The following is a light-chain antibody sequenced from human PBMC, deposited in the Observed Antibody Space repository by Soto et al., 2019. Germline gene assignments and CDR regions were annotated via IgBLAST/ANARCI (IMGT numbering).Light chain of an antibody. CDR1: NSNLGAGYD. CDR2: GNR. Sequence: QSVLTQPPSVSGVPGQRVTISCTGNNSNLGAGYDVHWYQQLPGAAPKLVVFGNRNRPSGVPERFSGSKSGTSASLVITGLQAEDEADYYCQAYDYSLTAFVFGGGTKVTVL. J-gene: IGLJ3*02. CDR3: QAYDYSLTAFV. V-gene: IGLV1-40*01.